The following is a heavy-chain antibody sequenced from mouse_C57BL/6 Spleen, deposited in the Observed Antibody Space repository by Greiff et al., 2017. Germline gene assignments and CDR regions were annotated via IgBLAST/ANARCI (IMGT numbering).Heavy chain of an antibody. CDR1: GYTFTSYW. CDR2: IHPNSGST. J-gene: IGHJ3*01. V-gene: IGHV1-64*01. CDR3: ARSGGPAGFAY. D-gene: IGHD1-1*02. Sequence: QVQLKQPGAELVKPGASVKLSCKASGYTFTSYWMHWVKQRPGQGLEWIGMIHPNSGSTNYNEKFKSKATLTVDKSSSTAYMQLSSLTSEDSAVYYCARSGGPAGFAYWGQGTLVTVSA.